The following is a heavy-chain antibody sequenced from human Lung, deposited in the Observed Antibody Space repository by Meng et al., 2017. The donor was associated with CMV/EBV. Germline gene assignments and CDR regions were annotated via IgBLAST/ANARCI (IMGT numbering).Heavy chain of an antibody. CDR1: GGSISSGGYY. D-gene: IGHD3-10*01. V-gene: IGHV4-31*03. CDR3: ARASYGSGSPLGESWFDP. J-gene: IGHJ5*02. Sequence: ADPQGSGPGLVKPSQPLSLPCTVSGGSISSGGYYWSWIRQHPGKGLEWIGSIHSSGSTYYNPSLRSRLTISVDTSKNQFSLKLSSVTAADTAVYYCARASYGSGSPLGESWFDPWGQGTLVTVSS. CDR2: IHSSGST.